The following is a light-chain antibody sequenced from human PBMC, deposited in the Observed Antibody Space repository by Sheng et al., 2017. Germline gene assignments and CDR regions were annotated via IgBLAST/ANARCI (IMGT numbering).Light chain of an antibody. CDR2: DAS. CDR3: QQRSDWPRT. J-gene: IGKJ1*01. CDR1: QSVSSY. Sequence: EIVLTQSPATLSLSPGEGATFSCRASQSVSSYLAWYQQKPGQAPRLLIYDASNRATGIPARFSGSGSGTDFTLTISSLEPEDFAVYYCQQRSDWPRTFGRRDQGGNQT. V-gene: IGKV3-11*01.